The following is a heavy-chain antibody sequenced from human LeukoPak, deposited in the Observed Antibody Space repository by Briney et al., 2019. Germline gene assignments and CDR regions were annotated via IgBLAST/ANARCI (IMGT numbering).Heavy chain of an antibody. CDR2: MNPNSGNT. J-gene: IGHJ4*02. D-gene: IGHD6-19*01. Sequence: ASVKVSCKASGYTFTSYDINWVRQATGQGLEWMGWMNPNSGNTGYAQKFQGRVTITRNTSISTAYMELSSLRSEDTAVYYCARGQYSSGWYIVYWGQGTLVTVSS. CDR3: ARGQYSSGWYIVY. CDR1: GYTFTSYD. V-gene: IGHV1-8*03.